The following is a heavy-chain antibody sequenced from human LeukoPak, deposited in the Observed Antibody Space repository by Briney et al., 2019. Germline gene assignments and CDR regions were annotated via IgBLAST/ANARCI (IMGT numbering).Heavy chain of an antibody. Sequence: PGGSLRLSCVASGFTFSSYGMHWVRQAPGKGLEWVAFIRYDGSNKYYADSVKGRFTISRDNSKNTLYLQMNSLRAEDTAVYYCARDYGDYRGMLDYWGQGTLVTVSS. CDR1: GFTFSSYG. D-gene: IGHD4-17*01. CDR2: IRYDGSNK. V-gene: IGHV3-30*02. J-gene: IGHJ4*02. CDR3: ARDYGDYRGMLDY.